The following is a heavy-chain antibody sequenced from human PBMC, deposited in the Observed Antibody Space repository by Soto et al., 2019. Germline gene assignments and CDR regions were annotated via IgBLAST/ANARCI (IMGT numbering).Heavy chain of an antibody. CDR1: GGSISSYY. CDR2: IYYSGST. D-gene: IGHD2-2*01. Sequence: QVQLQESGPGLVKPSETLSLTCTVSGGSISSYYWSWIRQPPGKGLEWIGYIYYSGSTNYNPSLQGRVPIXXDXSXXQFSQKLSSVTAADPAVYYCARHDAVSPLRHWFDPWGQGTLVTVSS. CDR3: ARHDAVSPLRHWFDP. V-gene: IGHV4-59*01. J-gene: IGHJ5*02.